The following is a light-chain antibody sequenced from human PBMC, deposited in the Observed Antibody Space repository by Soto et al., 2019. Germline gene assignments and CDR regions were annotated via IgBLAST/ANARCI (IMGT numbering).Light chain of an antibody. CDR2: TAS. CDR3: QQSYSTPLT. CDR1: QSISKY. J-gene: IGKJ4*01. V-gene: IGKV1-39*01. Sequence: DIQVTQSPSSLSPSVVDRVTITCLASQSISKYLNWYQQKPGKAPNLLIYTASSLQSGVPSRFSGSGSGTDFTLTISSLQPDDFATYYCQQSYSTPLTFGGGTKVDIK.